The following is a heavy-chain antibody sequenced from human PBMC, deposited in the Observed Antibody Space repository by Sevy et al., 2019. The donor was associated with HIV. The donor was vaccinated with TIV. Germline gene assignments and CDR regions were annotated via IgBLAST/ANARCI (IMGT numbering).Heavy chain of an antibody. Sequence: GSLRLSCAASGFDFSIYSMSWVRQAPGKGLEWVSTLSFGCGKINYADSVKGRLTISRDNSKSSVYLQMNNMRVEDTAVYYCAREGCTKPHDYWGQGTLVTVSS. V-gene: IGHV3-23*01. CDR2: LSFGCGKI. CDR3: AREGCTKPHDY. CDR1: GFDFSIYS. D-gene: IGHD2-8*01. J-gene: IGHJ4*02.